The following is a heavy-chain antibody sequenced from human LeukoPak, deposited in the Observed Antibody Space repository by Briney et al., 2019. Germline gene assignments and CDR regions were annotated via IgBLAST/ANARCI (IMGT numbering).Heavy chain of an antibody. J-gene: IGHJ4*02. V-gene: IGHV3-23*01. CDR1: GFTFSSYG. CDR2: ISGSGGSI. CDR3: ARARGIAAAMDY. D-gene: IGHD6-13*01. Sequence: PGGTLRLSCAASGFTFSSYGMSWVRQAPGKGLEWVSAISGSGGSIYYADSVKGRFTISRDNAKNSLYLQMNSLRAEDTAVYYCARARGIAAAMDYWGQGTLVTVSS.